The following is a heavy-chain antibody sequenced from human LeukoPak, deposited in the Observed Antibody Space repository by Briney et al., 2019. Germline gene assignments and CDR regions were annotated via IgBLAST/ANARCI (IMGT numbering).Heavy chain of an antibody. CDR2: ISGSGTST. CDR3: AKDYGGNSDAFDI. Sequence: GGSLRLSCAASGFTFSNYAMSWVRQAPGKGLEWASCISGSGTSTNYADSVKGRFAISRDNSRNTLYLQMNSLRAEDTALYSCAKDYGGNSDAFDIWGQGTVVTVSS. D-gene: IGHD4-23*01. J-gene: IGHJ3*02. V-gene: IGHV3-23*01. CDR1: GFTFSNYA.